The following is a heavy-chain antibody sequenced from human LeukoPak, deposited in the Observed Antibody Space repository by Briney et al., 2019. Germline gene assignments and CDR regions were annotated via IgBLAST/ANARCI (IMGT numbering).Heavy chain of an antibody. CDR3: AKEGGDDSSGYYYVGFDY. Sequence: GGSLRLSCAASGFTFSNYWMSWVRQAPGKGLEWVSAISGSGGSTYYAGSVKGRFTISRDNSKNTLYLQMNSLRAEDTAVYYCAKEGGDDSSGYYYVGFDYWGQGTLVTVSS. CDR1: GFTFSNYW. J-gene: IGHJ4*02. D-gene: IGHD3-22*01. V-gene: IGHV3-23*01. CDR2: ISGSGGST.